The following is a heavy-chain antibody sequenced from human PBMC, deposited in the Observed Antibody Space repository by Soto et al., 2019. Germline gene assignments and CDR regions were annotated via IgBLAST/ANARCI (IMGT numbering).Heavy chain of an antibody. J-gene: IGHJ6*02. CDR1: GGSVSSGSYY. D-gene: IGHD5-18*01. CDR3: AIPLYSYGPMDV. V-gene: IGHV4-61*01. Sequence: QVQLQESGPGLVKPSETLSLTCTVSGGSVSSGSYYWSWIRQPPGKGLEWIGYIYYSGSTNYNPSLKSRGTISVDTSKNQFSLKLSSVTAADTAVYYCAIPLYSYGPMDVWGQGTTVTVSS. CDR2: IYYSGST.